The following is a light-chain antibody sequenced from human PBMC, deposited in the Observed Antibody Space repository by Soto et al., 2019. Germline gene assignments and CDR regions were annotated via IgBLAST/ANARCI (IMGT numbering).Light chain of an antibody. CDR2: GAS. V-gene: IGKV3-20*01. CDR3: QQYDSSPWT. J-gene: IGKJ1*01. Sequence: EIVLTQSPGTLSLSPGERATLSCRASQSVSRSYLAWYQQKLGQAPRLLIYGASSRATGIPDRFSGSGSGTDFTLTISRLEPEDLAVYYCQQYDSSPWTFGQGTKVAIK. CDR1: QSVSRSY.